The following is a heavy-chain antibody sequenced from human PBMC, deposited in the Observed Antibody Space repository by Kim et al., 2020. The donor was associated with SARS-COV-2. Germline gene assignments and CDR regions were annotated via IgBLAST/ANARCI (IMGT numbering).Heavy chain of an antibody. CDR1: GFIFNNYA. CDR3: ARTDGAYYYGMDV. V-gene: IGHV3-30*03. D-gene: IGHD3-10*01. J-gene: IGHJ6*02. CDR2: ISYDGSNK. Sequence: GGSLRLSCAASGFIFNNYAMHWVRQAPGKGLDWVAVISYDGSNKNYADSVKGRFTISRDNSKSTLYLQANNLRVEDTSVYYCARTDGAYYYGMDVRGQGTTVTVSS.